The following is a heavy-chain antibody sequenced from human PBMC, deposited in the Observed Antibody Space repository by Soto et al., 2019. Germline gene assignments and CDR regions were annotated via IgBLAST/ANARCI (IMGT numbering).Heavy chain of an antibody. J-gene: IGHJ6*02. CDR2: INAGNGNT. Sequence: ASVKVSCKASGYTFTSYAMHWVRQAPGQRLEWMGWINAGNGNTKYSQKFQGRVTITRDTSASTAYMELSSLRSEDTAVYYCARDGTTDGGYYYYGMDVWGQGTTVTVSS. D-gene: IGHD4-17*01. CDR1: GYTFTSYA. V-gene: IGHV1-3*01. CDR3: ARDGTTDGGYYYYGMDV.